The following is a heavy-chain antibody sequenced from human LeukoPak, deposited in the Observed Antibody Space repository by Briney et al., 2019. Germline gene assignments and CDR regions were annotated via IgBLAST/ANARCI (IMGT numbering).Heavy chain of an antibody. CDR2: IYTSGSN. J-gene: IGHJ4*02. CDR3: ASSYLDRTFDY. D-gene: IGHD1-26*01. Sequence: PSETLSLTCTVSGDPISGYIGRWMRQPAGEGLEWVGRIYTSGSNKYNPSLKSQVTISADTTKNQLSQELSSVTAAETAVNYCASSYLDRTFDYWGQGTLVTVSS. V-gene: IGHV4-4*07. CDR1: GDPISGYI.